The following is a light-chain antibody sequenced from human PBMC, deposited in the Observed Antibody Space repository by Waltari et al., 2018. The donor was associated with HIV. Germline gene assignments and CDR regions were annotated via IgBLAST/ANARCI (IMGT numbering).Light chain of an antibody. V-gene: IGLV1-47*01. CDR2: WND. CDR1: RSNIGTTD. CDR3: ATWDDSLGFWL. J-gene: IGLJ3*02. Sequence: SVLTQPPSASGTPGQRVTISCPGSRSNIGTTDVTWYRQVPGTAPKLLIDWNDQRPSGVPDRFAGSKSGTSASLAISGLLSEDESDYHCATWDDSLGFWLFGGGTKLTVL.